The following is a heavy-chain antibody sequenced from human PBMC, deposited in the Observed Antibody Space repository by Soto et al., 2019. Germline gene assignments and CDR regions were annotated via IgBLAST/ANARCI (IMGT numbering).Heavy chain of an antibody. CDR2: ISYDGSNK. J-gene: IGHJ1*01. V-gene: IGHV3-30-3*01. CDR3: MRAPQYSTSQYFQH. D-gene: IGHD6-13*01. CDR1: GFTFNSYA. Sequence: QVQLVESGGGVVQPGRSLRLSCAVSGFTFNSYAMHWVRQAPGKGLEWVAVISYDGSNKYYADSVKGRLTISRDNFRDTLYLQMNSLRADDTAVFYCMRAPQYSTSQYFQHWGQGTLVTVSS.